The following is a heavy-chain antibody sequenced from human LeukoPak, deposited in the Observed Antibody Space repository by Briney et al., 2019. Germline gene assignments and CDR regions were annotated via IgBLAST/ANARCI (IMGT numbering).Heavy chain of an antibody. CDR1: GFTFSSYA. J-gene: IGHJ4*02. CDR3: AKDVRPAQNYFDY. CDR2: ISGSGGST. V-gene: IGHV3-23*01. Sequence: GGSLRLSCAASGFTFSSYAMGWVRQAPGKGLEWVSAISGSGGSTYYADSVKGRFTISRDNSKNTLYLQMNSLRAEDTAVYYCAKDVRPAQNYFDYWGQGTLVTVSS.